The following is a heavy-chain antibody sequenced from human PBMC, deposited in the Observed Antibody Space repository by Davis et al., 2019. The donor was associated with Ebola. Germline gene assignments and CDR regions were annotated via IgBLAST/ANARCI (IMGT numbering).Heavy chain of an antibody. D-gene: IGHD2-2*01. CDR2: ISSSGSTI. Sequence: GESLKISCAASGLTFSDYYMTWIRQAPGKGLEWLSYISSSGSTIYYADSVKGRFTISRDNAKNSLYLQVNSLRAEDTAVYYCARERGALPARPGRTYFDYWGQGTLVTVSS. CDR3: ARERGALPARPGRTYFDY. J-gene: IGHJ4*02. CDR1: GLTFSDYY. V-gene: IGHV3-11*01.